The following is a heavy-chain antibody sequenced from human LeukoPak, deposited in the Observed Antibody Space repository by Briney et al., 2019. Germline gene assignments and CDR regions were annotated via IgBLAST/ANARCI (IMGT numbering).Heavy chain of an antibody. Sequence: GRSLRLSCAASGFTFYDYAMHWVRHAPGKGLEWVSGISWNSGSIGYADSVKGRFTISRDNAKNSLFLQMNSLRAEDTALYYCAKDIEVTTSRGAFDIWGQGTMVTVSS. J-gene: IGHJ3*02. D-gene: IGHD5-18*01. CDR1: GFTFYDYA. CDR3: AKDIEVTTSRGAFDI. V-gene: IGHV3-9*01. CDR2: ISWNSGSI.